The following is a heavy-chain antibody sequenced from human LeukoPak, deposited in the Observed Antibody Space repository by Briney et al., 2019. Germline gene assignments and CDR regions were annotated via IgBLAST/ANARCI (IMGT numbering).Heavy chain of an antibody. V-gene: IGHV3-23*01. D-gene: IGHD7-27*01. CDR3: AKDRRNWGSRVDY. CDR2: ISGSGGST. CDR1: GFTLSTYA. J-gene: IGHJ4*02. Sequence: HPGGSLRLSCAASGFTLSTYAMSWVRQAPGKGLEWVSAISGSGGSTYYADSVKGRFTISRDNSKNTLYLQINSLRAEDTAIYYCAKDRRNWGSRVDYWGQGTLVTVSS.